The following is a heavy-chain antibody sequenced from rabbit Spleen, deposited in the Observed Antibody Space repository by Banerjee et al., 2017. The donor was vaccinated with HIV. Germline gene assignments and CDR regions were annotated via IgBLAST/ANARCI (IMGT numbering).Heavy chain of an antibody. V-gene: IGHV1S40*01. CDR2: IAGSSSGFT. Sequence: QSLEESGGDLVKPGASLTLSCKASGFSFSSSDYICWVRQAPGKGLEWISCIAGSSSGFTYSATWAKGRFTISKTSTTVTLQMTSLTAADTATYFCARGPYSTYSAYWGLWGPGTLVTVS. CDR1: GFSFSSSDY. J-gene: IGHJ4*01. D-gene: IGHD7-1*01. CDR3: ARGPYSTYSAYWGL.